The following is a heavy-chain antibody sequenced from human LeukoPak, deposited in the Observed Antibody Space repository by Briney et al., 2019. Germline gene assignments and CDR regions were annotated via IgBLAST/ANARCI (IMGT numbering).Heavy chain of an antibody. CDR3: ARDRYTVVSSYIDL. CDR1: GGSISSGGYY. D-gene: IGHD4-23*01. V-gene: IGHV4-31*03. CDR2: IYYSGST. Sequence: SETLSLTCTVSGGSISSGGYYWSWIRQHPGKVLEWIGYIYYSGSTYYNPSLKRRVTISADTSKNQFSLKLSSGTAADTAVYYCARDRYTVVSSYIDLWGRGTLVTVSS. J-gene: IGHJ2*01.